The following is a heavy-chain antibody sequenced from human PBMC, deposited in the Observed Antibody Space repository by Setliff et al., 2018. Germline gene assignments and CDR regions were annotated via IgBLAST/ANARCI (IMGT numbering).Heavy chain of an antibody. V-gene: IGHV1-69*10. Sequence: SVKVSCKAYGYTFSRNYITWVRQAPGQGLEWMGGIIPLLDIANYAQKFQGRVTITADKSTSTAYMELSSLRSEDTAVYYCARATRNNFDYWGQGTLVTVSS. CDR3: ARATRNNFDY. CDR1: GYTFSRNY. J-gene: IGHJ4*02. CDR2: IIPLLDIA.